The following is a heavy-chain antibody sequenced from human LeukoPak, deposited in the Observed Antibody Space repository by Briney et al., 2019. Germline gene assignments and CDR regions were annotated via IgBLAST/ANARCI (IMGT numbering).Heavy chain of an antibody. V-gene: IGHV3-23*01. CDR2: IISSGGST. Sequence: PGGSLRLSCAASGFTFSSYAMSWVRQGPGKGLEWVSGIISSGGSTYYADPGKGRFPIPRNKSKNTLFLQMNRLRAEDQAVFYCAKNLADYFFDYGGRGTLVTVS. CDR1: GFTFSSYA. D-gene: IGHD2/OR15-2a*01. CDR3: AKNLADYFFDY. J-gene: IGHJ4*02.